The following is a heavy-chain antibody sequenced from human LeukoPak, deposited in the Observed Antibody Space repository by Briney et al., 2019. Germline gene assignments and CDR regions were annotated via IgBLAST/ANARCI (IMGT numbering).Heavy chain of an antibody. D-gene: IGHD2-15*01. CDR2: IYTTGST. CDR3: ARGGAAFGFYYYYMDV. Sequence: SETLSLTCTVSGGSISDYYWSWIRQPAGKGLEWIGRIYTTGSTDYNPSLKSRVTMSVDTSKNQFSLKLSSVTAADTAVYYCARGGAAFGFYYYYMDVWGKGTTVTVSS. CDR1: GGSISDYY. V-gene: IGHV4-4*07. J-gene: IGHJ6*03.